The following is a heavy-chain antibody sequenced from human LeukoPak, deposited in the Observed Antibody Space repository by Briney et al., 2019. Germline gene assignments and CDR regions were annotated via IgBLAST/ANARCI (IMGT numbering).Heavy chain of an antibody. V-gene: IGHV1-69*13. CDR1: GGTFSSYA. Sequence: GASVKVSCKASGGTFSSYAISWVRQAPGQGLEWVGGIIPIFGTANYAQKFQGRVTITADESTSTAYMELSSLRSEDTAVYYCARGPARSQGSYYKINWFDPWGQGTLVTVSS. D-gene: IGHD3-10*01. CDR3: ARGPARSQGSYYKINWFDP. J-gene: IGHJ5*02. CDR2: IIPIFGTA.